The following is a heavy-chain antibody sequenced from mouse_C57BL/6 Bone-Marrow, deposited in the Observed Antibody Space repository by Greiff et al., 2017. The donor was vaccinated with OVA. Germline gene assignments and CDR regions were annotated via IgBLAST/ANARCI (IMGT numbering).Heavy chain of an antibody. J-gene: IGHJ2*01. D-gene: IGHD1-1*01. CDR2: IYPRSGNT. CDR3: ASAYYGSSDDYFDY. CDR1: GYTFTSYG. V-gene: IGHV1-81*01. Sequence: VQLKESGAELARPGASVKLSCKASGYTFTSYGISWVKQRTGQGLEWIGEIYPRSGNTYYNEKFKGKATLTADKSSSTAYMELRSLTSEDSAVYFCASAYYGSSDDYFDYWGQGTTRTVSS.